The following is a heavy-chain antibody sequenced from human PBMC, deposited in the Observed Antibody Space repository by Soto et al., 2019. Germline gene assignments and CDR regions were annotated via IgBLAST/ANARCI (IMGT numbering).Heavy chain of an antibody. CDR3: ASDLHSDPYY. Sequence: QVQLVQSGAEVKKPGASVKVSCKASGYTFTSYGIIWVRQAPGQGLEWMGWISAYNGNTNYAQKLQGRVTMTTDTSTRTAYMGLRSLLSDETAVYYCASDLHSDPYYWGQGTLVTVSS. D-gene: IGHD2-21*01. V-gene: IGHV1-18*01. J-gene: IGHJ4*02. CDR1: GYTFTSYG. CDR2: ISAYNGNT.